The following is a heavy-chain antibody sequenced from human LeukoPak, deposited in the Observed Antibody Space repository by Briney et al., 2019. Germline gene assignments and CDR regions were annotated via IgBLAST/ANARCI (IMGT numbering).Heavy chain of an antibody. D-gene: IGHD6-19*01. J-gene: IGHJ4*02. CDR2: ISYDGSNK. V-gene: IGHV3-30*18. Sequence: PGGSLRLSCIASGFTFSSYGMHWVRQAPGKGLEWVAVISYDGSNKYYADSVKGRFTISRDNSKNTLYLQMNSLRAEDTAVYYCAKDREYSSGWYDQNYFDYWGQGTMVTVSS. CDR1: GFTFSSYG. CDR3: AKDREYSSGWYDQNYFDY.